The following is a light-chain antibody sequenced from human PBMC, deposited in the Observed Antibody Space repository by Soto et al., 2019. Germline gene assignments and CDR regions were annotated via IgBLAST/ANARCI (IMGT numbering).Light chain of an antibody. Sequence: QAVVTQPPSVSAAPGQKVTISCTGSSSNIGGNSDAWYQQLPGTATNLLIYDDNKRPAGSPELFSGSKAATAATLGITGLHTGDDADYYCGSWDSSRSAYVFGTGTKLTVL. J-gene: IGLJ1*01. CDR3: GSWDSSRSAYV. V-gene: IGLV1-51*01. CDR1: SSNIGGNS. CDR2: DDN.